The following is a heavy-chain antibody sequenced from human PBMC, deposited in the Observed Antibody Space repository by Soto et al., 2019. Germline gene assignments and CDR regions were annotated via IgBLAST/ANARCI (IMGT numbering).Heavy chain of an antibody. CDR2: IYPGDSDT. CDR1: EYSFTSYW. Sequence: ESLKISCKGSEYSFTSYWIGWVRQMPGKGLEWMGIIYPGDSDTRYSPSFQGQVTISADKSISTAYLQWSSLKASDTAMYYCTSCYATSYYYYGMDVWGQGTTVTVSS. CDR3: TSCYATSYYYYGMDV. J-gene: IGHJ6*02. V-gene: IGHV5-51*01. D-gene: IGHD2-2*01.